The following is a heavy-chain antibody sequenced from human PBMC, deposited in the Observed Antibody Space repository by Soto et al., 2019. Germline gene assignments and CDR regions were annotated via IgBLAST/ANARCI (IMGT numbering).Heavy chain of an antibody. CDR2: INPNSGGT. D-gene: IGHD3-16*01. CDR1: GYTFTGYY. Sequence: ASVKVSCKASGYTFTGYYMHWVRQAPGQGLEWTGWINPNSGGTNYAQKFQGWVTMTRDTSISTAYMELSRLRSDDTAVYYCARDRNYDYVWGSPPGGMDVWGQGTTVTVSS. J-gene: IGHJ6*02. CDR3: ARDRNYDYVWGSPPGGMDV. V-gene: IGHV1-2*04.